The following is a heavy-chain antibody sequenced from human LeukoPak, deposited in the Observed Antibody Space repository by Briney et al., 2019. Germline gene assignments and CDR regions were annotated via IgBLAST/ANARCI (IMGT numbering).Heavy chain of an antibody. Sequence: GASVKASCKASGYTFTGYYMHWVRQAPGQGLEWMGWINPNSGGTNYAQKFQGRVTMTRDTSISTAYMELSRLRSDDTAVYYCATVLGQWLAQDAFDIWGQGTMVTVSS. CDR2: INPNSGGT. CDR3: ATVLGQWLAQDAFDI. CDR1: GYTFTGYY. D-gene: IGHD6-19*01. J-gene: IGHJ3*02. V-gene: IGHV1-2*02.